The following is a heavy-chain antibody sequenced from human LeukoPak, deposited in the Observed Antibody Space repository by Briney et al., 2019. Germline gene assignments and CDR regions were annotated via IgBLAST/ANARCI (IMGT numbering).Heavy chain of an antibody. CDR3: ARGYYDSSGYSFDY. D-gene: IGHD3-22*01. CDR2: IWYDGTNK. Sequence: GRSLRLSCAASGFVFSDCGMHWVRQAPGKGLEWVAVIWYDGTNKYYVDSVKGRFTISRDNSKNTLYLQMNSLRAEDTAVYYCARGYYDSSGYSFDYWGQGTLVTVSS. CDR1: GFVFSDCG. J-gene: IGHJ4*02. V-gene: IGHV3-33*08.